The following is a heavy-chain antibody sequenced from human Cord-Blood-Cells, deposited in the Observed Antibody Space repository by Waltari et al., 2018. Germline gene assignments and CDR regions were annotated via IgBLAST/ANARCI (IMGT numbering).Heavy chain of an antibody. J-gene: IGHJ3*02. D-gene: IGHD2-8*02. CDR1: GYSISSGYY. CDR2: IYHSGIT. Sequence: QVQLQESGPGLVKPSETLSLTCAVSGYSISSGYYWGWSRQPPGKGLEWIGSIYHSGITYYNPSLKSRVTISVDTSKNQFSRRLSSVTAADTAVYYCAIWGLVDAFDIWGQGTMVTVSS. V-gene: IGHV4-38-2*01. CDR3: AIWGLVDAFDI.